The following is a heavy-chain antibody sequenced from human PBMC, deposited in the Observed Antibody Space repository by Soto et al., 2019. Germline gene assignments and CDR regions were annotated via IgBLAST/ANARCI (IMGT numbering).Heavy chain of an antibody. Sequence: LSLTCAVSGVSISSGDYFWSWIRQPPRKGLEWIGYITRTGSTYSNPSLKSRVTVSVDRSKNQFSLELRSVTAADTAVYYCARAISGVVVAAAVPKWFDPWGQGTLVTVSS. D-gene: IGHD2-15*01. V-gene: IGHV4-30-2*01. J-gene: IGHJ5*02. CDR1: GVSISSGDYF. CDR3: ARAISGVVVAAAVPKWFDP. CDR2: ITRTGST.